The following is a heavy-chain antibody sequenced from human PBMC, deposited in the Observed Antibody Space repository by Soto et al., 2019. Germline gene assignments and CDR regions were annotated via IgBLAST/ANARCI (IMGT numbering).Heavy chain of an antibody. CDR1: GFTFSSYA. CDR2: ISYDGSNK. V-gene: IGHV3-30-3*01. CDR3: ARDLRHSYGYLEVDDY. Sequence: QVQLVESGGGVVQPGRSLRLSCAASGFTFSSYAMHWVRQAPGKGLEWVAVISYDGSNKYYADSVKGRFTISRDNPKNTLYLQMNSLRAEDTAVYYCARDLRHSYGYLEVDDYWGQGTLVTVSS. D-gene: IGHD5-18*01. J-gene: IGHJ4*02.